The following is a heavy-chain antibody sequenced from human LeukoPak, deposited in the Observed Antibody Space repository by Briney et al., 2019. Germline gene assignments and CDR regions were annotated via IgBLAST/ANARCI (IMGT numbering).Heavy chain of an antibody. Sequence: GGSLRFSCSASGFTFSSYAMSWVRQAPGKGLEWVSAISGSGGSTYYADSVKGRFTISRNNSKNTLYLQMNSLRAEDTAVYYCAKVMHGGSFDYWGQGTLVTVSS. CDR2: ISGSGGST. D-gene: IGHD4-23*01. V-gene: IGHV3-23*01. J-gene: IGHJ4*02. CDR3: AKVMHGGSFDY. CDR1: GFTFSSYA.